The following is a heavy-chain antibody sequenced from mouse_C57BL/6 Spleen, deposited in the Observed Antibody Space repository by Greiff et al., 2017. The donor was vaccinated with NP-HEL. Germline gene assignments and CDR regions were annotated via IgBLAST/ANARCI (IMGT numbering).Heavy chain of an antibody. J-gene: IGHJ2*01. Sequence: VMLVESGPELVRPGVSVKISCKGSGYTFTDYAMHWVKQSHAKSLEWIGVISTYYGDASYNQKFKDKATMTVDKSSSTAYMELARLTSEDSAVYYCAKFITTVVAPDYWGQGTTLTVSS. CDR2: ISTYYGDA. CDR3: AKFITTVVAPDY. V-gene: IGHV1-67*01. CDR1: GYTFTDYA. D-gene: IGHD1-1*01.